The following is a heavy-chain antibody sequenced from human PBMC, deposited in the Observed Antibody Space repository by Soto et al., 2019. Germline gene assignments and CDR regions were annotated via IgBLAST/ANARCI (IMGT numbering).Heavy chain of an antibody. CDR1: GYTLTELS. Sequence: ASVKVSCKVSGYTLTELSMHWVRQAPGKGLEWMGGFDPEDGETIYAQKFQGRVTMTEDTSTDTAYMELSSLRSEDTAVYYCATLGIVVVAATLSSARWFDPWGQGTLVTVPQ. D-gene: IGHD2-15*01. J-gene: IGHJ5*02. V-gene: IGHV1-24*01. CDR3: ATLGIVVVAATLSSARWFDP. CDR2: FDPEDGET.